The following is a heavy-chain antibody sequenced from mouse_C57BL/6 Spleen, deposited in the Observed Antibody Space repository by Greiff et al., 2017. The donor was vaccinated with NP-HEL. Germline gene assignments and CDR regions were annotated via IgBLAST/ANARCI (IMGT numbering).Heavy chain of an antibody. Sequence: EVQLQESGPGLVKPSQSLSLTCSVTGYSITSGYYWNWIRQFPGNKLEWMGYISYDGSNNYNPSLKNRISITRDTSKNQFFLKLNSVTTEDTATYYCARDKLGLAYWGQGTLVTVSA. CDR2: ISYDGSN. D-gene: IGHD4-1*01. CDR3: ARDKLGLAY. CDR1: GYSITSGYY. J-gene: IGHJ3*01. V-gene: IGHV3-6*01.